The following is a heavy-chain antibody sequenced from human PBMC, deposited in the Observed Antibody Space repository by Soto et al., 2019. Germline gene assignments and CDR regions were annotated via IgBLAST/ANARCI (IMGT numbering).Heavy chain of an antibody. J-gene: IGHJ6*03. D-gene: IGHD5-12*01. CDR2: VYYSGST. Sequence: SETLSLTCTVSGGSIRSYSWSWIRQPPGKRLEWIGNVYYSGSTNYNPSLKSRVTISVDTSKNQFSLKLSSVTAADTAVYYCARDGEYSGHDSGTHLYYYYYMDVWGKGTTVTVSS. CDR1: GGSIRSYS. V-gene: IGHV4-59*01. CDR3: ARDGEYSGHDSGTHLYYYYYMDV.